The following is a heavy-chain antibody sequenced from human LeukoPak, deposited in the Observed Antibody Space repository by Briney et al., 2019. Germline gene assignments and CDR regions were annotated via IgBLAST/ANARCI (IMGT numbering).Heavy chain of an antibody. Sequence: GGSLRLSCVSSGFSFSSYNMNWVRQAPGKGLEWVSSVSRSASNIYYADSVKGRFTISRDNAKNSFYLQMNSLRAEDTAVFYCARDPEGFGATYFDYWGQGTLVTVSS. CDR1: GFSFSSYN. CDR2: VSRSASNI. D-gene: IGHD3-16*01. CDR3: ARDPEGFGATYFDY. J-gene: IGHJ4*02. V-gene: IGHV3-21*01.